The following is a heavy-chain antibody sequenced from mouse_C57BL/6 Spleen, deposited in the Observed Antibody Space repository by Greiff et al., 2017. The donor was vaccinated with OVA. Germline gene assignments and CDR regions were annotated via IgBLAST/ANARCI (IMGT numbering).Heavy chain of an antibody. CDR2: INYDGSST. CDR1: GFTFSDYY. Sequence: EVKVVESEGGLVQPGSSMKLSCTASGFTFSDYYMAWVRQVPEKGLEWVANINYDGSSTYYLDSLKSRFIISRDNAKNILYLQMSSLKSEDTATYYCARGGYGYGAMDYWGQGTSVTVSS. V-gene: IGHV5-16*01. D-gene: IGHD2-2*01. J-gene: IGHJ4*01. CDR3: ARGGYGYGAMDY.